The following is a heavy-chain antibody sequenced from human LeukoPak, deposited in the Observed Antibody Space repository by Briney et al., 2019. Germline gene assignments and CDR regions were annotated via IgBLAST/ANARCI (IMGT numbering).Heavy chain of an antibody. V-gene: IGHV3-53*01. CDR1: GFTVSSNY. Sequence: PGGSLRLSCAASGFTVSSNYMSWVRQALGKGLEWVSVIYSGGSTYYADSVKGRFTISRDNSKNTLYLQMNSLRAEDTAVYYCARAAATIVPDYWGQGTLVTVSS. CDR2: IYSGGST. CDR3: ARAAATIVPDY. J-gene: IGHJ4*02. D-gene: IGHD5-24*01.